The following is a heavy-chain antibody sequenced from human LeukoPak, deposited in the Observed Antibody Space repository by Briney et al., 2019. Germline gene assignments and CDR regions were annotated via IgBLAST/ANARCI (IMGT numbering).Heavy chain of an antibody. CDR3: ARHPGSSWSDYYYGMDV. V-gene: IGHV4-59*08. Sequence: SETLSLTCTVSGGSISSYYWSWIRQPPGKGLEWIGYIYYSGSTNCNPSLKSRVTISVDTSKSQFSLNLSSVTAADTAVYYCARHPGSSWSDYYYGMDVWGQGTTVTVSS. CDR1: GGSISSYY. D-gene: IGHD6-13*01. J-gene: IGHJ6*02. CDR2: IYYSGST.